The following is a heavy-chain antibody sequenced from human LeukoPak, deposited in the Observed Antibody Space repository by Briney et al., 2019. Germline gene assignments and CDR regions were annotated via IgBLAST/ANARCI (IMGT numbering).Heavy chain of an antibody. J-gene: IGHJ4*02. D-gene: IGHD4-17*01. V-gene: IGHV4-31*03. CDR2: IYYSGST. CDR1: GGCISSGGYY. Sequence: SETLSLTCTVSGGCISSGGYYWSWIRQHPGKGLEWIGYIYYSGSTYYNPSLKSRVTISVDTSKNQFSLKLSSVTAADTAVYYCARVGMVTTEAFDYWGQGTLVTVSS. CDR3: ARVGMVTTEAFDY.